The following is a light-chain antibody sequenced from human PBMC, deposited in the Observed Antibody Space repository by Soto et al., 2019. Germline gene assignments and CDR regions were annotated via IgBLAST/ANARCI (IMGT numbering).Light chain of an antibody. CDR2: GAL. J-gene: IGKJ5*01. V-gene: IGKV3-15*01. CDR3: QQYGRSPIT. Sequence: EIVMTQSPATLSVSPGERATLSCRASQSVSSNLAWYQQRPGQAPRLLIYGALTRASGIPARFVGSGSGTAFTLTISSLQSEDFAVYYCQQYGRSPITFGQGTRLEIK. CDR1: QSVSSN.